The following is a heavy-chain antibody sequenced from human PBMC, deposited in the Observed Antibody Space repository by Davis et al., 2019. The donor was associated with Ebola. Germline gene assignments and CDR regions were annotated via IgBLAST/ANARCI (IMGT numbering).Heavy chain of an antibody. CDR2: LSPDGSNA. CDR1: GFTFSAHW. Sequence: HTGGSLRLSCAASGFTFSAHWMHWARQAPGKGLLWVSRLSPDGSNAAYADSVNGRFAISRDNAKNTLYLQMNSLRAEDTAVYYCANDFDAPWGIWGQGTMVTVSS. CDR3: ANDFDAPWGI. D-gene: IGHD3-3*01. V-gene: IGHV3-74*01. J-gene: IGHJ3*02.